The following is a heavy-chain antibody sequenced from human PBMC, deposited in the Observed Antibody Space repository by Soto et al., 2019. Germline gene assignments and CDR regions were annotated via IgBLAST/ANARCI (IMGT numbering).Heavy chain of an antibody. CDR1: GFTFSSYA. V-gene: IGHV3-30-3*01. D-gene: IGHD3-3*01. CDR2: ISYDGSNK. J-gene: IGHJ6*02. CDR3: ARERGGVTISYGMDV. Sequence: QVQLVESGGGVVQPGRSLRLSCAASGFTFSSYAMHWVRQAPGKGLEWVAVISYDGSNKYYADSVKGRFTISRDNSKNTLYLQMNSLRAEDTAVCYCARERGGVTISYGMDVWGQGTTVTVSS.